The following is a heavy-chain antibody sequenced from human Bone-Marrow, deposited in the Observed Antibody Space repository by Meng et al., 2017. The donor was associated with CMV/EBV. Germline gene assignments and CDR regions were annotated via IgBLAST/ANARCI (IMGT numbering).Heavy chain of an antibody. Sequence: GGSLRLSCAASGLTFRKSGMSWLRQVPGKGLEWVADISGDGREIYYVDSVKGRFTVSRDNSNNTLYLQMNSLRGEDTAVYYCARDIKTWVHMDVWGQGTTVTVSS. CDR2: ISGDGREI. D-gene: IGHD3-16*01. CDR3: ARDIKTWVHMDV. V-gene: IGHV3-7*01. J-gene: IGHJ6*02. CDR1: GLTFRKSG.